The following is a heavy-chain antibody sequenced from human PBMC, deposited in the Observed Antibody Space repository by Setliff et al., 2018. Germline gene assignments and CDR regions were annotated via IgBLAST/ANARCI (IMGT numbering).Heavy chain of an antibody. CDR1: GFSFSSFW. CDR2: INQAGSAK. J-gene: IGHJ6*03. CDR3: ASIDWGENFYNMDV. Sequence: GGSLRLSCAASGFSFSSFWMAWVRQSPGRGLKWVANINQAGSAKYYADSVKGRFTISRDNAKNSLSLQMNSLRGEDTAVYFCASIDWGENFYNMDVWGKGTTVTVS. D-gene: IGHD7-27*01. V-gene: IGHV3-7*01.